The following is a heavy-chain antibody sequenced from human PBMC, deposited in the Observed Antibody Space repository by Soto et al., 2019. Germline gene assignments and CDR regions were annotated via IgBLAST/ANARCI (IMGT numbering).Heavy chain of an antibody. CDR2: ISSSSSTI. CDR3: ARSVRLDFGVVTPFDP. V-gene: IGHV3-48*01. CDR1: GFTFSSYS. J-gene: IGHJ5*02. Sequence: EVQLVESGGGLVQPGGSLRLSCAASGFTFSSYSMNWVRQAPGKGLEWVSYISSSSSTIYYADSVKGRFTISRDNAKNSLYLQMNSLRAEDTAVYYCARSVRLDFGVVTPFDPWGQGTLVTVSS. D-gene: IGHD3-3*01.